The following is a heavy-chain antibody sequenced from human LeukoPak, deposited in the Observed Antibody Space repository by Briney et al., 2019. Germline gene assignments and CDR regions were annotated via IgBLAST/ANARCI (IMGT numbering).Heavy chain of an antibody. V-gene: IGHV1-46*01. CDR2: INPSGGST. CDR1: GFTLTSYD. Sequence: GGSLRVSCKASGFTLTSYDMTWVRQAPGKGLEWVGTINPSGGSTGYAQSFKGRFTITRDPYTSTLYMELSSVRSEDTGVYYCARGSWTSSNRYYYGLDVWGQGTTVTVSS. J-gene: IGHJ6*02. D-gene: IGHD1-14*01. CDR3: ARGSWTSSNRYYYGLDV.